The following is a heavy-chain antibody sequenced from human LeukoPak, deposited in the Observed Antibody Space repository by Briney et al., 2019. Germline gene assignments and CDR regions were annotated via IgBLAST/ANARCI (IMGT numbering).Heavy chain of an antibody. CDR3: ARTYSYHLDY. Sequence: SGTLSLTFTVPRGSISSYYWSWIRQPAGKGLEWTGRIYTIGSTNYNPSRKSRVTMSVDTSKNQFSLKLSSVTAADTAVYYCARTYSYHLDYWGQGTLVTVSS. J-gene: IGHJ4*02. D-gene: IGHD5-18*01. V-gene: IGHV4-4*07. CDR2: IYTIGST. CDR1: RGSISSYY.